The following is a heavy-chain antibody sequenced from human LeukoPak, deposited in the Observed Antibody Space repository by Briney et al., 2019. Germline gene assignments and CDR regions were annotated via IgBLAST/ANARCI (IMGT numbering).Heavy chain of an antibody. CDR2: INSDGSRT. J-gene: IGHJ3*02. V-gene: IGHV3-74*01. Sequence: GGSLRLSCAASGFTLSSYWMHWVRQAPGKGLVWVSRINSDGSRTSYADSVKGRFTISRDNAKNTLYLQMNSLRAEDTAVYYCARDGFSRISIFGVVSDAFDIWGQGTMVTVSS. CDR3: ARDGFSRISIFGVVSDAFDI. D-gene: IGHD3-3*01. CDR1: GFTLSSYW.